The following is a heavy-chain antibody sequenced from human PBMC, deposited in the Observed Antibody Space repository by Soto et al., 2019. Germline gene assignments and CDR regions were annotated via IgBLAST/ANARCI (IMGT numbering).Heavy chain of an antibody. Sequence: SETLSLTCIVSGGSVYSNGHYWGWIRQPPGKGLEWIGSIDNNGVTNYNSSLKSRVTISRDTSKNQFSLRLTSVTAADTAVYDCGKILVGATGHTDADSWGPGTLVTVSS. CDR2: IDNNGVT. D-gene: IGHD2-15*01. J-gene: IGHJ4*02. CDR3: GKILVGATGHTDADS. V-gene: IGHV4-39*01. CDR1: GGSVYSNGHY.